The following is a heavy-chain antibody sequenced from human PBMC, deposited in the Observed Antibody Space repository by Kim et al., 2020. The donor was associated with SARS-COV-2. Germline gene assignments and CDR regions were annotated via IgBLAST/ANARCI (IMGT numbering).Heavy chain of an antibody. CDR3: ARVITTTAPDTFDI. V-gene: IGHV4-34*01. J-gene: IGHJ3*02. Sequence: SETLSLTCAVYGGSFTDCYWSWIRQPPGKGLEWIGEINHIGGTNYNPSLRGRLSISVDTSKNQFSLRLSSVTAADTAVYYCARVITTTAPDTFDIWGQGTMVTVSS. CDR2: INHIGGT. CDR1: GGSFTDCY. D-gene: IGHD1-26*01.